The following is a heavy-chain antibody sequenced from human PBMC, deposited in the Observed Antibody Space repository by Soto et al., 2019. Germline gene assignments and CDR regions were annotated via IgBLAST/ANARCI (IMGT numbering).Heavy chain of an antibody. CDR2: ISSSTSYI. J-gene: IGHJ5*02. D-gene: IGHD2-15*01. Sequence: EVQLVESGGGLVKPGGSLRLSCAASGFSFSSYSMNWVRQAPGKGLEWVSSISSSTSYINYADPVKGRFTISRDNDKKSLYLQMNSLRAEDTAVYYCARGYTGYCSGGTCYWFDPWGQGTLVTVSS. CDR3: ARGYTGYCSGGTCYWFDP. CDR1: GFSFSSYS. V-gene: IGHV3-21*01.